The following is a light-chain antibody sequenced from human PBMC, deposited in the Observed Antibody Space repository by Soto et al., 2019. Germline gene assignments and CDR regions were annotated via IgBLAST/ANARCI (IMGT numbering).Light chain of an antibody. CDR3: QQYKNWPSLT. CDR1: QSVSSN. Sequence: EIVMTQSPATLSVSPGERATLSCRASQSVSSNLAWYQQKPGQAPRLLIYGAFTRATGIPARFSGSGSGTEFTLTISSLQSEDLAVYYCQQYKNWPSLTFGGGTKVEIK. V-gene: IGKV3-15*01. J-gene: IGKJ4*01. CDR2: GAF.